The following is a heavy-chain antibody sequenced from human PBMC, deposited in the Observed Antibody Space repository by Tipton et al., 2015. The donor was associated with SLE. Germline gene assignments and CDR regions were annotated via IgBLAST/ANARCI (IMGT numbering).Heavy chain of an antibody. V-gene: IGHV3-23*01. J-gene: IGHJ4*02. CDR1: GFTFSSYA. Sequence: GSLRLSCAASGFTFSSYAMSWVRQAPGKGLEWVSGISRSGGSTYYADSVKGRFAISRDNAKNTLYLQMNSLRAEDTAVYYCVRDQVGATTSSDYFDYWGQGTLVTVSS. CDR3: VRDQVGATTSSDYFDY. D-gene: IGHD1-26*01. CDR2: ISRSGGST.